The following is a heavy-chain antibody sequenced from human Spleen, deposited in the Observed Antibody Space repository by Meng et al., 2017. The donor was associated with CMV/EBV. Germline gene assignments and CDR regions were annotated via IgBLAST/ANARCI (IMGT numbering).Heavy chain of an antibody. J-gene: IGHJ4*02. CDR3: ARKSSHIAAAGYFDY. Sequence: DSIRRDVYYWSWIRQVPGEGLEWIGYIDHGGITYYNPSLRNRVTISVDTSTNQFSLKVTSVTAADTAVYYCARKSSHIAAAGYFDYWGQGTLVTVSS. V-gene: IGHV4-31*02. CDR2: IDHGGIT. CDR1: DSIRRDVYY. D-gene: IGHD6-13*01.